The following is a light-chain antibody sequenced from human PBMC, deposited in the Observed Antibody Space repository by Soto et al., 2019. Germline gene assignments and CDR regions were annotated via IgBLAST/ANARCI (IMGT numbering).Light chain of an antibody. J-gene: IGKJ1*01. CDR3: QQYDSITWT. V-gene: IGKV1-8*01. CDR1: QGINSH. Sequence: AIRMTQSPSSFSASTGDRVTITCRASQGINSHLAWFQQKPGKAPKLLMYDVSTLQGGVPSRFSGSGSATDFTLTISRLQSEDFATYYCQQYDSITWTFGQGTKVEV. CDR2: DVS.